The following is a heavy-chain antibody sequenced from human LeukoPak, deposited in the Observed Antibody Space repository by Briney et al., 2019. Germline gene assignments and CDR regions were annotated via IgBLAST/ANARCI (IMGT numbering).Heavy chain of an antibody. CDR1: SGSISTYY. D-gene: IGHD3-3*01. CDR2: VYYSGTT. J-gene: IGHJ6*02. Sequence: SETLSLTCTVSSGSISTYYWGWIRQPPGKGLEWIGCVYYSGTTYYNPSLKSRVTISVDSSKNQFSLKLHSVTASDTAVYYCARDLQSLRLGPSGMDVWGQGTTVTVSS. V-gene: IGHV4-59*01. CDR3: ARDLQSLRLGPSGMDV.